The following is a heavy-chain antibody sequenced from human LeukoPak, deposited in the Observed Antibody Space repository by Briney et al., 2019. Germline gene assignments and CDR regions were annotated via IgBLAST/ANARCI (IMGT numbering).Heavy chain of an antibody. J-gene: IGHJ4*02. D-gene: IGHD5-18*01. CDR3: ARVKSDTAVDDY. CDR2: IKQDGSAK. CDR1: GFTFSTYW. Sequence: PGGSLRLSCAASGFTFSTYWMSWVRQAPGKGLEWVANIKQDGSAKFYVDSVKGRFTISRDNAKNSLYLQMNSLRAEDTAVYYCARVKSDTAVDDYWGQGTLVTVSS. V-gene: IGHV3-7*05.